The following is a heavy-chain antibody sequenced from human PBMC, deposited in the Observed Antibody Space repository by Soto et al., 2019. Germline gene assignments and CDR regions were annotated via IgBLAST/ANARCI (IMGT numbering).Heavy chain of an antibody. J-gene: IGHJ5*02. CDR3: ARGIRYCSGGSCYFWFDP. D-gene: IGHD2-15*01. V-gene: IGHV4-59*01. CDR1: GGSISSYY. Sequence: QVQLQESGPGLVKPSETLSLTCTVSGGSISSYYWSWIRQPPGKGLEWIGYIYYSGSTNYNPSLKSRVTMSVDTAKNQFSLKLSSVTAADTAVYYCARGIRYCSGGSCYFWFDPWGQGTLVTVSS. CDR2: IYYSGST.